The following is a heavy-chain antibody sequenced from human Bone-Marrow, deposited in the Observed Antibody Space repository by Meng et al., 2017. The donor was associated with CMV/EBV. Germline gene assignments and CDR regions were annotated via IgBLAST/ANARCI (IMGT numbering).Heavy chain of an antibody. J-gene: IGHJ6*02. D-gene: IGHD3-10*01. CDR2: INTDGSDT. CDR1: GFTFSNYW. CDR3: ARDCKVVRGVISSSYYYYYGMDV. Sequence: GESLKISCAASGFTFSNYWMHWVRQAPGKGLVWVSHINTDGSDTNYADSVKGRFTVSRDNAKDTLYLQMNSLRPEDSAVYYCARDCKVVRGVISSSYYYYYGMDVWAQGTTATVSS. V-gene: IGHV3-74*01.